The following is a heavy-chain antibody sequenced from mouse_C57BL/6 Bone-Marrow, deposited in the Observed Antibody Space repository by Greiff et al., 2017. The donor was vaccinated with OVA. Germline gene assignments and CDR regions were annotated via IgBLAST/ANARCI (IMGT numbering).Heavy chain of an antibody. J-gene: IGHJ4*01. D-gene: IGHD2-12*01. CDR2: INPGSGGT. V-gene: IGHV1-54*01. Sequence: VQLQQSGAELVRPGTSVKVSCKASGYAFTNYLIEWVKQRPGQGLEWIGVINPGSGGTNYNEKFKGKATLTADKSSSTAYMQLSSLTSEDSAVYVCARSGYSLYYAMDYWGQGPSVTVSS. CDR1: GYAFTNYL. CDR3: ARSGYSLYYAMDY.